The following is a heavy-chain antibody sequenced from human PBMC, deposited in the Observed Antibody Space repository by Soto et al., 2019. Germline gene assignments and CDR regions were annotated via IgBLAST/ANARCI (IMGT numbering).Heavy chain of an antibody. CDR1: GFTFNNYA. V-gene: IGHV3-23*01. CDR3: AKVIVVTAAAGDYFDY. D-gene: IGHD2-15*01. Sequence: PGGSLRLSCAASGFTFNNYAMSWVRQAPGKGLEWVSVVSGNSGSSGYADSVKGRFTISRDNSKNTLYLQMNSLRDEDTAVYYCAKVIVVTAAAGDYFDYWGQGTLVTVSS. J-gene: IGHJ4*02. CDR2: VSGNSGSS.